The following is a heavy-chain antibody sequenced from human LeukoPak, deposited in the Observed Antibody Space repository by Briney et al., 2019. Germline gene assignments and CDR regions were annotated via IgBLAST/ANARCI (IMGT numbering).Heavy chain of an antibody. D-gene: IGHD5-12*01. CDR1: GFTFSSYW. Sequence: GGSLRLSCAASGFTFSSYWMHWVRQAPGKGLVWVSRINSDGSSTSYADSVKGRFTISRDNAKNTLYLQMNSLRAEDTALYYCAKGVATTGNDAFDIWGQGTMVTVSS. CDR3: AKGVATTGNDAFDI. V-gene: IGHV3-74*01. J-gene: IGHJ3*02. CDR2: INSDGSST.